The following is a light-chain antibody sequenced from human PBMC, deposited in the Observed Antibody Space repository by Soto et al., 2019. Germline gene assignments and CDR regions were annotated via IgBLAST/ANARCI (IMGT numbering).Light chain of an antibody. CDR3: QQYYGSPYT. Sequence: EIVLTQSPATLSLSPGERATLSCRASQSISNYLAWYQQKPGQAPRLLMYDASNRAAGIPARFSGSGSGTDFTLTISSLQAEDVAVYYCQQYYGSPYTFGQGTKLEIK. CDR1: QSISNY. CDR2: DAS. J-gene: IGKJ2*01. V-gene: IGKV3-11*01.